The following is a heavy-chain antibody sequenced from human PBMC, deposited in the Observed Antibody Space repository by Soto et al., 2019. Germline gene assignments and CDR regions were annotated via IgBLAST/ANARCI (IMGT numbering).Heavy chain of an antibody. V-gene: IGHV1-58*01. D-gene: IGHD2-21*02. CDR2: IVVGSDNT. Sequence: ASVKVSCKSSGFTFSNSTVQWARQVRGQRPEWIGWIVVGSDNTYYAQKFQERVTITRDMSPSTAYMELSSLRSEDTAVYSCVADLTLGRDSRGQGTLVTVSS. CDR1: GFTFSNST. J-gene: IGHJ5*01. CDR3: VADLTLGRDS.